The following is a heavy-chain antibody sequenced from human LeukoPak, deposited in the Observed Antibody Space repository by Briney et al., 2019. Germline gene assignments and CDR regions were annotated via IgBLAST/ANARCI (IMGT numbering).Heavy chain of an antibody. CDR1: GFTFNSSA. J-gene: IGHJ6*02. Sequence: SVKSACKASGFTFNSSAMQWVRQARGHRLEWIGWIVVGSGNTNYPQKFQERVTITRDMSTSTAYMELSSLRSEDTAVYYCAAESLAVASDYYYYGMDVWGQGTTVTVSS. CDR2: IVVGSGNT. D-gene: IGHD6-19*01. V-gene: IGHV1-58*02. CDR3: AAESLAVASDYYYYGMDV.